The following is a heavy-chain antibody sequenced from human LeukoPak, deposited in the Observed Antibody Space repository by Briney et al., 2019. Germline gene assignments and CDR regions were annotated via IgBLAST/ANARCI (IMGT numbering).Heavy chain of an antibody. Sequence: GGSLRLSCAASGFTFSSYGMHWVRQAPGKGLEWVANIKYDGYEEYYVDSVKGRFTISRDNAKNSLYLQLNSLRVEDTAVYYCKSGGAAPGSFDYWGQGTLVTVSP. D-gene: IGHD2-8*02. CDR3: KSGGAAPGSFDY. V-gene: IGHV3-7*01. J-gene: IGHJ4*02. CDR2: IKYDGYEE. CDR1: GFTFSSYG.